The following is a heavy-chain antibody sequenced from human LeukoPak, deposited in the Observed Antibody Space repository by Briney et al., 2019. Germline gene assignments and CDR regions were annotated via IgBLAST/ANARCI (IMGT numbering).Heavy chain of an antibody. Sequence: ASVKVSCKASGYTFTSYDINWVRQATGQGLEWMGWMNPNSGNTGYAQKFQGRVTITRNTSISTAYMELSSLRSEDTAVYYCARGGLVVVPAAVDFDYWGQGTLVTVSS. V-gene: IGHV1-8*03. D-gene: IGHD2-2*01. CDR3: ARGGLVVVPAAVDFDY. CDR2: MNPNSGNT. J-gene: IGHJ4*02. CDR1: GYTFTSYD.